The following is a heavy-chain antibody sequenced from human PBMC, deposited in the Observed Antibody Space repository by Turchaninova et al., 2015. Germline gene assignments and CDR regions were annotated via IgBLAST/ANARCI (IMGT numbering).Heavy chain of an antibody. CDR2: INPNSGGT. D-gene: IGHD3-10*01. CDR1: GYTFTGYE. J-gene: IGHJ6*02. CDR3: ARAMVRGLDGMDV. V-gene: IGHV1-2*04. Sequence: QGQLGPCGAGVEKPGAQGKASCKASGYTFTGYEMHWVRQAPGQGLEWMGWINPNSGGTNYAQKCQGWVTMTRDTSISTAYMELSRLRSDDTAVYYCARAMVRGLDGMDVWGQGTTVTVSS.